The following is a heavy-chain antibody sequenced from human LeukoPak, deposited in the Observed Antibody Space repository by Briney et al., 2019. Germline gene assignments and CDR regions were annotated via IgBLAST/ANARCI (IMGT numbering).Heavy chain of an antibody. J-gene: IGHJ5*02. CDR2: IYYSGIT. CDR3: ARLPTSWFDP. CDR1: GFTVSRNN. Sequence: GSLRLSCAASGFTVSRNNLIWVRQPPGKGLEWIGYIYYSGITNYNPSLKTRVTISVDTSKNQFSLKLSSVTAADTAVYYCARLPTSWFDPWGQGTLVTVSS. V-gene: IGHV4-59*08.